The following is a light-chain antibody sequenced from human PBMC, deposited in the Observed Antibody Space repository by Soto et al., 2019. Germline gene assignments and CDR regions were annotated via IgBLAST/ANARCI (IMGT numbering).Light chain of an antibody. J-gene: IGLJ2*01. CDR3: QSYDSSLSGVV. CDR2: DNI. CDR1: SSNIGAGYD. V-gene: IGLV1-40*01. Sequence: QPVLTQPPSVSGAPGQRVTISCTGSSSNIGAGYDVHWYQQLPGTAPKLLIYDNINRPSGVPDRFSGAKSGTSASLAITGLQAEDEADYYCQSYDSSLSGVVFGGGTKLTVL.